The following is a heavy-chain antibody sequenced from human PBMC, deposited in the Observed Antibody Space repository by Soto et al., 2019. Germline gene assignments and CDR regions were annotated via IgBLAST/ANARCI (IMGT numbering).Heavy chain of an antibody. CDR1: GFTFSSYA. CDR3: AKDGYCSGGSCYSGGGMDV. D-gene: IGHD2-15*01. Sequence: GGSLRRYCAASGFTFSSYAMSWVRQAPGKGLEWVSAISGSGGSTYYADSVKGRFTISRDNSKNTLYLQMNSLRAEDTAVYYCAKDGYCSGGSCYSGGGMDVWGQGTTVTVS. CDR2: ISGSGGST. V-gene: IGHV3-23*01. J-gene: IGHJ6*02.